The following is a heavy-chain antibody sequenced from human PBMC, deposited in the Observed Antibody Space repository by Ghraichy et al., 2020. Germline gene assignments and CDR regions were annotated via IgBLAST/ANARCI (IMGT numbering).Heavy chain of an antibody. CDR3: ARFGEALVGANYGFDY. J-gene: IGHJ4*02. V-gene: IGHV3-11*01. CDR1: GFTFSDYY. Sequence: GGSLRLSCAASGFTFSDYYMSWIRQAPGKGLEWVSYISSSGSTIYYADSVKGRFTISRDNAKNSLYLQMNSLRAEDTAVYYCARFGEALVGANYGFDYWGQGTLVTVSS. D-gene: IGHD1-26*01. CDR2: ISSSGSTI.